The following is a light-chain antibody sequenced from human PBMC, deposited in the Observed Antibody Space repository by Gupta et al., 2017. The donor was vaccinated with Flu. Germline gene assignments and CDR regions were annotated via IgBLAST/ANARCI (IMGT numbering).Light chain of an antibody. V-gene: IGLV3-9*01. CDR2: KNN. CDR3: QVGGSSNDV. Sequence: SYALTQPLSLSVALGQTARITCGGDNIGANSVHWYQQRPGQTPQLIIYKNNKRPSGPPDRFSGSNSGSTATLTIAGAQAGDEDDYYCQVGGSSNDVFGGGTKLTVL. CDR1: NIGANS. J-gene: IGLJ2*01.